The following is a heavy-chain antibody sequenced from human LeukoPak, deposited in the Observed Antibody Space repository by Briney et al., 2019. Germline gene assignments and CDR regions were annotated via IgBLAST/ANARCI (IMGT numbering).Heavy chain of an antibody. CDR2: ISGSGGST. CDR1: GFTFSSYA. CDR3: ARGAPTYYDILTGYSGTGAFDI. D-gene: IGHD3-9*01. J-gene: IGHJ3*02. Sequence: PEGSLRLSCAASGFTFSSYAMSWVRQAPGKGLEWVSAISGSGGSTYYADSVKGRFTISRDNSKNTLYLQMNSLRAEDTAVYYCARGAPTYYDILTGYSGTGAFDIWGQGTMVTVSS. V-gene: IGHV3-23*01.